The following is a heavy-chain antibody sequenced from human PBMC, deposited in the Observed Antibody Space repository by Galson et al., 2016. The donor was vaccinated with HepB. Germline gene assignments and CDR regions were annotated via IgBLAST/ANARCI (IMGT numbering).Heavy chain of an antibody. V-gene: IGHV3-7*01. CDR1: GFTISPYW. CDR3: ARDSGFCRTIYCRGDTYDL. D-gene: IGHD2-15*01. Sequence: SLRLSCAASGFTISPYWMSWVRQTPGKGLEWVAIIKHDGSEEYYVDSVKGRFTISGDNAKNSLYLEMNSLRAEDSSLYFCARDSGFCRTIYCRGDTYDLWGQGTMVTVSS. J-gene: IGHJ3*01. CDR2: IKHDGSEE.